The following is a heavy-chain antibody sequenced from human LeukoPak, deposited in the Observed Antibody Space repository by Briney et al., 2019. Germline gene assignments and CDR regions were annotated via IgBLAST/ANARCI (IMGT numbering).Heavy chain of an antibody. CDR1: GYTFTGYY. J-gene: IGHJ6*03. V-gene: IGHV1-8*02. CDR2: MNPNSGNT. Sequence: GASVKVSCKASGYTFTGYYMHWVRQATGQGLEWMGWMNPNSGNTGYAQKFQGRVTMTRNTSISTAYMELSSLRSEDTAVYYCARVALILTGYYDYYYYYMDVWGKGTTVTISS. CDR3: ARVALILTGYYDYYYYYMDV. D-gene: IGHD3-9*01.